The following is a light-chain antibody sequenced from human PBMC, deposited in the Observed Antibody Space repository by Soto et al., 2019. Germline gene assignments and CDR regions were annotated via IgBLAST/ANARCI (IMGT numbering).Light chain of an antibody. CDR1: RTINTY. V-gene: IGKV1-39*01. Sequence: DVRMTQSPSSLSASVGDTITITCRASRTINTYLNWFQQKPGEPPRLLIYGASTLHDGVPSRFSGSGSGADFTLTISGLQPEDFATYFCQQANSFPLTFGGGTRVEI. CDR3: QQANSFPLT. CDR2: GAS. J-gene: IGKJ4*01.